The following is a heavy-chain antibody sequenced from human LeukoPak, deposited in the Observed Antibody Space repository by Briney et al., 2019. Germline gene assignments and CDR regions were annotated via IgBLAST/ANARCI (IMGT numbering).Heavy chain of an antibody. CDR1: GGSISSYY. Sequence: SETLSLTCTVSGGSISSYYWSWIRQPPGKGLEWIGYIYYSGSTNYNPSLKGRVTISVDTSKNQFSLKLSSVTAADTAVYYCARDYVGYSSGWYAAFDIWGQGTMVTVSS. J-gene: IGHJ3*02. CDR2: IYYSGST. CDR3: ARDYVGYSSGWYAAFDI. V-gene: IGHV4-59*01. D-gene: IGHD6-19*01.